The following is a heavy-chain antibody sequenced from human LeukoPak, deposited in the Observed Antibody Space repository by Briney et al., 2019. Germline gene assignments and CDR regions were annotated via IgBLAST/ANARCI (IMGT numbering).Heavy chain of an antibody. CDR3: AKDSVLVWFGILTD. D-gene: IGHD3-10*01. J-gene: IGHJ4*02. V-gene: IGHV3-74*01. CDR2: INSDGSII. CDR1: GFTFSSYW. Sequence: GGSLRLSCAASGFTFSSYWMNWVRQAPGKGLVWVSRINSDGSIITYADSVKGRFTTSRDNSKNTLYLQMNSLRAEDTAVYYCAKDSVLVWFGILTDWGQGTRVTVSS.